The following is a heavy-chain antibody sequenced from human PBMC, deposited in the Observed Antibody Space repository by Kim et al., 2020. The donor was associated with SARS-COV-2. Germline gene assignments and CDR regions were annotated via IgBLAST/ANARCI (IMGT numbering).Heavy chain of an antibody. J-gene: IGHJ5*02. CDR3: ARDTGFGYSSGWQGVDWFDP. Sequence: SVKVSCKASGGTFSSYAISWVRQAPGQGLEWMGGIIPIFGTANYAQKFQGRVTITADESTSTAYMELSSLRSEDTAVYYCARDTGFGYSSGWQGVDWFDPWGQGTLVTVSS. D-gene: IGHD6-19*01. CDR2: IIPIFGTA. V-gene: IGHV1-69*13. CDR1: GGTFSSYA.